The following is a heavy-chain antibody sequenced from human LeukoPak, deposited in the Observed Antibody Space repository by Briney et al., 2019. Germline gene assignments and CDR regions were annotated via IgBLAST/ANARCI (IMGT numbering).Heavy chain of an antibody. CDR3: ARDKITGASTNDY. CDR1: GFSFSNYW. CDR2: INQDGSER. D-gene: IGHD1-14*01. V-gene: IGHV3-7*01. Sequence: GSLRLSCAASGFSFSNYWMSWVREAPGMGLEWVAIINQDGSERYYVDSVKGRFTVSRDSAKNSLYLQMNSLRVEDTAVYYCARDKITGASTNDYWGQGTLVTVSS. J-gene: IGHJ4*02.